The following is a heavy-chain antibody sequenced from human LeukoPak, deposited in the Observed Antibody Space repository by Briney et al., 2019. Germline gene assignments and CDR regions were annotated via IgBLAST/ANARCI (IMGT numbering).Heavy chain of an antibody. Sequence: GGSLRLSCAASGFTFSSYGMHRVRQAPGKGLEWVAVIWYDGSNKYYADSVKGRFTISRDNSKNTLYLQMNSLRAEDTAVYYCATSGSYYRFEYWGQGTLVTFSS. CDR2: IWYDGSNK. CDR3: ATSGSYYRFEY. D-gene: IGHD1-26*01. V-gene: IGHV3-33*01. J-gene: IGHJ4*02. CDR1: GFTFSSYG.